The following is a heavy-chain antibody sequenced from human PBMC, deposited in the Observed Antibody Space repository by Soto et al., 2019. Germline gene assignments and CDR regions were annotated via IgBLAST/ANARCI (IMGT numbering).Heavy chain of an antibody. J-gene: IGHJ5*02. D-gene: IGHD3-10*01. CDR1: GGPISSGGYY. Sequence: PSETLSLTCTVSGGPISSGGYYWSWIRQHPGKGLEWIGYIYYSGSTYYNPSLKSRVTISVDTSKNQFSLKLSSVTAADTAVYYCARDLGSGSYSPWFDPWGQGTLVTVSS. CDR3: ARDLGSGSYSPWFDP. V-gene: IGHV4-31*03. CDR2: IYYSGST.